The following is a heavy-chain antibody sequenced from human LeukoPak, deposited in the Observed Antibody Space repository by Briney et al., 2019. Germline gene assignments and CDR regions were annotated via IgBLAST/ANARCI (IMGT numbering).Heavy chain of an antibody. CDR3: ARDSVDAFDI. J-gene: IGHJ3*02. CDR1: GGSFSGYY. V-gene: IGHV4-34*01. Sequence: PSETLSLTCAVYGGSFSGYYWSWIRQPPGKGLEWIGEINHSGSTNYNPSLKGRVTISVDTSKNQFSLKLSSVTAADTAVYYCARDSVDAFDIWGQGTMVTVSS. D-gene: IGHD6-13*01. CDR2: INHSGST.